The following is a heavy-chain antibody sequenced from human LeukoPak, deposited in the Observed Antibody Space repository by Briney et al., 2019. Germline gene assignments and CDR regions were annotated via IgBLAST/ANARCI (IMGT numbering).Heavy chain of an antibody. CDR3: ARDLPPYYFDY. CDR2: IIPILGIA. Sequence: SSVKVSCKASGGIFSSYAISWVRQAPGQGLEWMGRIIPILGIANYAQKFQGRVMITADKSTSTAYMDLSSLRSEDTAVYYCARDLPPYYFDYRGQGTLVTVSS. J-gene: IGHJ4*02. V-gene: IGHV1-69*04. CDR1: GGIFSSYA.